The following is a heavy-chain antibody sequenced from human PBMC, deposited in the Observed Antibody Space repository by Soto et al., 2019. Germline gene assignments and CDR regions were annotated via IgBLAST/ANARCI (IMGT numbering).Heavy chain of an antibody. CDR3: AKDFEYCSGGSCLYYYYYGMDV. CDR1: GFTFSSYG. CDR2: ISYDGSNK. Sequence: QVQLVESGGGVVQPGRSLRLSCAASGFTFSSYGMHWVRQAPGKGLEWVAVISYDGSNKYYADSVKGRFTISRDNSKNTLYLQMNSLRAEDTAVYYCAKDFEYCSGGSCLYYYYYGMDVWGQGTTVTVSS. V-gene: IGHV3-30*18. J-gene: IGHJ6*02. D-gene: IGHD2-15*01.